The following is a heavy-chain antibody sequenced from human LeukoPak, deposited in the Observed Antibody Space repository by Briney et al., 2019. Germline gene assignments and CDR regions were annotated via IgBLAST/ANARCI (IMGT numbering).Heavy chain of an antibody. CDR2: IKQDGTQK. Sequence: GGSLRLSCAASGLTFSNYWMSWVRQAPGKGLEWVADIKQDGTQKYYVDSVEGRFTISRDNAKNSLYLQMNSLRVEDTAVYYCARDCGSDCSQAFDIWGQGTMVTVSS. CDR3: ARDCGSDCSQAFDI. J-gene: IGHJ3*02. CDR1: GLTFSNYW. V-gene: IGHV3-7*05. D-gene: IGHD2-21*02.